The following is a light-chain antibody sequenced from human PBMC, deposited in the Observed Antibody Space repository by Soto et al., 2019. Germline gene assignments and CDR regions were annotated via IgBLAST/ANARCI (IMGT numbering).Light chain of an antibody. J-gene: IGKJ1*01. Sequence: EIVLTQSPAALSLSPGERATLSCGASQSVAGNFLAWYQHKPGLAPRLLIYDASIRANGIPDRFSGSGSGTEFTLTISSLQSEDFAVYYCQQYNNWPRTFGQGSKVDIK. V-gene: IGKV3D-20*01. CDR2: DAS. CDR1: QSVAGNF. CDR3: QQYNNWPRT.